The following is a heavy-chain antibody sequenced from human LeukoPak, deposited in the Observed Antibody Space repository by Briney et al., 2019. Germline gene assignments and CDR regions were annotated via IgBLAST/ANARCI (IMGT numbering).Heavy chain of an antibody. CDR2: IKSKTDGGTT. CDR1: GFTCRNAW. CDR3: TTWELLRGRFDY. V-gene: IGHV3-15*01. D-gene: IGHD1-26*01. Sequence: GGSLRLSWAASGFTCRNAWMSWVRQAPGKGLEWVGRIKSKTDGGTTDYAAPVKGRFTISRDDSKNTLYLQMNSLKTEDTAVYYCTTWELLRGRFDYWGQGTLVTVSS. J-gene: IGHJ4*02.